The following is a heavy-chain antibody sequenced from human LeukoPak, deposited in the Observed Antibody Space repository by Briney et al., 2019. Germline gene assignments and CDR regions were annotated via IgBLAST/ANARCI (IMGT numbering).Heavy chain of an antibody. CDR1: GYTFTSYG. CDR3: ARGFPPRRNYDSRGYYSYHFDY. CDR2: ISAYNGNT. Sequence: ASVKVSCTASGYTFTSYGISWVRQAPGQGLEWMGWISAYNGNTKYAQKLQGRVTMTTDTSTNTAYMDLRSLRSDDTGVYYCARGFPPRRNYDSRGYYSYHFDYWGQGTLVTVSS. J-gene: IGHJ4*02. D-gene: IGHD3-22*01. V-gene: IGHV1-18*01.